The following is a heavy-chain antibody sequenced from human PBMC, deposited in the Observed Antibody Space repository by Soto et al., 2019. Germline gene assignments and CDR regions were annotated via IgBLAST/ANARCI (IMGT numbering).Heavy chain of an antibody. CDR1: GYSLASHW. J-gene: IGHJ4*02. Sequence: PGDSLKISSKGSGYSLASHWVAWVRQMPDKGLEWIGTIYPGDSDTKYSSAFRGHVPISADTSVSTAYLQWRSLEATDSAIYYCARYSGRYWHYLDFWGQGTLVTV. CDR3: ARYSGRYWHYLDF. V-gene: IGHV5-51*01. CDR2: IYPGDSDT. D-gene: IGHD1-26*01.